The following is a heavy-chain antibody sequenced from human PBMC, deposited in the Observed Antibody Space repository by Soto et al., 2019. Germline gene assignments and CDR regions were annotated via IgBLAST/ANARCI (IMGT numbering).Heavy chain of an antibody. D-gene: IGHD4-17*01. CDR2: INHSGST. Sequence: ASETLSLTCAVYGGAFSGYYWSWIRPPPGKGLEWIGEINHSGSTNYNPSLKSRVTISVDTSKNQFSLKLSSVTAADTAVYYCASSGRYGPLYYFDYWGQGTLVTVSS. V-gene: IGHV4-34*01. CDR1: GGAFSGYY. CDR3: ASSGRYGPLYYFDY. J-gene: IGHJ4*02.